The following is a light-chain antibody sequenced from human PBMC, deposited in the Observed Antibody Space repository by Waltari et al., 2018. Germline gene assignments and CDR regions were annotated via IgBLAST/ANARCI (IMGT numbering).Light chain of an antibody. V-gene: IGKV3-20*01. CDR1: QSVSSSY. CDR2: GAS. J-gene: IGKJ2*01. CDR3: QQYGSSPRDT. Sequence: EIVLTQSPGTLSLSPGERATLSCRASQSVSSSYLAWYQQKPGQAPRLLIYGASSRATGIPYRCSGSGSGTDFTLTISRLEPEDFAVYYCQQYGSSPRDTFGQGTKLEIK.